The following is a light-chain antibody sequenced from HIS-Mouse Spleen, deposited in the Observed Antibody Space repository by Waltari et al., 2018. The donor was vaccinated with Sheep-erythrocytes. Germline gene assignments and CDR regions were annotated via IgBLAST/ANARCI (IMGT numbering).Light chain of an antibody. Sequence: SSVLTQPPPLSVAPGPPARITWGGNTIGSKSVHRYQQKSGHAPVPVVEDDRDRPSGIPERFSGSNSGNTATLTISRVEAGDEADYYCQVWDSSSDHPGVFGGGTKLTVL. V-gene: IGLV3-21*02. J-gene: IGLJ2*01. CDR2: DDR. CDR3: QVWDSSSDHPGV. CDR1: TIGSKS.